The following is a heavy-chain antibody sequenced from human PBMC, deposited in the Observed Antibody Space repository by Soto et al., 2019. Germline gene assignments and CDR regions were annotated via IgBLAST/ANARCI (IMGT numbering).Heavy chain of an antibody. CDR3: AGGNYGRPDP. Sequence: QVQLVQSGAEVKKPGASVKLSCKASGYSFTSYAMNWVRQAPGQGLEWMGWIHGGSGDTEYSQKFQGRVTMTRDTSASTVYVELSSLRSEDTAVYYCAGGNYGRPDPCGQGTRVTVSS. CDR1: GYSFTSYA. V-gene: IGHV1-3*01. D-gene: IGHD4-17*01. J-gene: IGHJ5*02. CDR2: IHGGSGDT.